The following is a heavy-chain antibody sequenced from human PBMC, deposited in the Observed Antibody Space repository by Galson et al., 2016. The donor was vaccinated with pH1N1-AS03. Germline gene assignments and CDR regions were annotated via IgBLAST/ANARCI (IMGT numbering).Heavy chain of an antibody. CDR3: ARDRYRDTSTDFYESAY. D-gene: IGHD2/OR15-2a*01. CDR1: AGTFATFA. V-gene: IGHV1-69*13. Sequence: SVKVSCKASAGTFATFAVSWVRQARGQGLEWMGGVIPLSGTTNSTQKFQGRVTVTADDSTGTAYIDLSILRSDDTAVYYCARDRYRDTSTDFYESAYWGQGTLVTVSS. CDR2: VIPLSGTT. J-gene: IGHJ4*02.